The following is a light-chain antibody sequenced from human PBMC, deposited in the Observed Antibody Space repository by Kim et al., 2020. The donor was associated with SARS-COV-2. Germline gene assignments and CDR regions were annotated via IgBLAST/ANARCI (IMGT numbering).Light chain of an antibody. CDR1: NIGGKS. J-gene: IGLJ1*01. CDR3: QVWDTSSEHHV. Sequence: SYERTQPPSVSVAPGQTATITCGGNNIGGKSVQWYQQKPGQAPVMVIYYDNARPAGIPERFSGSNSGNTATLTISRVEAGDESDYYCQVWDTSSEHHVFVSGTKVTVL. V-gene: IGLV3-21*04. CDR2: YDN.